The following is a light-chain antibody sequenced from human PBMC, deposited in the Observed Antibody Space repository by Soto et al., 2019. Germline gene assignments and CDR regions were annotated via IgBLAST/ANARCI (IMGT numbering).Light chain of an antibody. CDR2: AAS. CDR3: QQSYSTLT. Sequence: DIQMTQSPSSLSASVGDRVTITCRASQSISSYLNWYQQKPGKAPKLLIYAASSLQSGVPSRFSGSGSGTDFTLTISSLQPEDFATYYCQQSYSTLTFRPGTKVDTK. V-gene: IGKV1-39*01. CDR1: QSISSY. J-gene: IGKJ3*01.